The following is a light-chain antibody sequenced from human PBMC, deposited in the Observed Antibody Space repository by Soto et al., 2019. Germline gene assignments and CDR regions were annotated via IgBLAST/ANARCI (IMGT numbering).Light chain of an antibody. CDR2: AAS. V-gene: IGKV1-39*01. J-gene: IGKJ4*01. Sequence: DIQMTQSPSSLSASVGDRVTVTCRASQSISNNLNWYQKKQGKAPTLMIFAASNLQTGVPSRVSGSGFGTDFTLTISSLQLEDFATYYCQQSYTSPLTFGGGTKVDVK. CDR3: QQSYTSPLT. CDR1: QSISNN.